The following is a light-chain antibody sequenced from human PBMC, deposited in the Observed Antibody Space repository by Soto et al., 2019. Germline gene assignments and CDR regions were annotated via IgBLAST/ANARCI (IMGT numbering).Light chain of an antibody. CDR2: DNN. J-gene: IGLJ2*01. CDR1: SSNIGNNY. CDR3: GTWDSSLSAHVV. Sequence: QSVLTQPPSVSAAPGQKVTISCSGSSSNIGNNYVSWYQQLPGTAPKLLIYDNNKRPSGIPDRFSGSKSGTSATLGITGLQTGDGADYYCGTWDSSLSAHVVFGGGTKLTVL. V-gene: IGLV1-51*01.